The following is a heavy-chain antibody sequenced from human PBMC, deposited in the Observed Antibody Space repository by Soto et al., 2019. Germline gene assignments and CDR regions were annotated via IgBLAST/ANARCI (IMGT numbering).Heavy chain of an antibody. V-gene: IGHV1-46*01. Sequence: ASVKVSCKASGYTFTSYDINWVRQAPGQGLEWMGIINPSGGSTSYTQKFQGRVTMTRDTSTSTVYMELSSLRSEDTAVYYCATLDYDILTGYNEADFDYWGQGTLVTVSS. CDR3: ATLDYDILTGYNEADFDY. CDR1: GYTFTSYD. D-gene: IGHD3-9*01. J-gene: IGHJ4*02. CDR2: INPSGGST.